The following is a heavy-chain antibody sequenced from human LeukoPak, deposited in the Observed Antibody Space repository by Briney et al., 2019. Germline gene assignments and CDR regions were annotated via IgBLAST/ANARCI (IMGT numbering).Heavy chain of an antibody. V-gene: IGHV4-61*02. CDR1: GDSISSGDYY. CDR2: IYHSGST. CDR3: ARVYYGRSYDYWYFDL. J-gene: IGHJ2*01. Sequence: IPSQTLSLTCTVSGDSISSGDYYWSWIRQPAGKGLEWIGSIYHSGSTYYNPSLKSRVTISVDTSKNQFSLKLSSVTAADTAVYYCARVYYGRSYDYWYFDLWGRGTLVTVSS. D-gene: IGHD3-10*01.